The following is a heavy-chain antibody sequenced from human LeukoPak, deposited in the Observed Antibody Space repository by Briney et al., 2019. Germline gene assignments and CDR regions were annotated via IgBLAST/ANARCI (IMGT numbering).Heavy chain of an antibody. CDR3: ARHFRTSTGTYFFDY. CDR1: GGSISSYY. D-gene: IGHD1/OR15-1a*01. CDR2: IYSSEGT. V-gene: IGHV4-4*09. J-gene: IGHJ4*02. Sequence: SETLSLTCTVPGGSISSYYWSWIRQPPGKGLEWIGYIYSSEGTKYNPSLKSRVTISVDTSNNQFSLRVSSVTAADTAVYYCARHFRTSTGTYFFDYWGQGTLVTVSS.